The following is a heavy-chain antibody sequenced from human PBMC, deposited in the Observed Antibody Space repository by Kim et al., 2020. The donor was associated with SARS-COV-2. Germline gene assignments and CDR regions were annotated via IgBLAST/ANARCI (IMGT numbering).Heavy chain of an antibody. CDR2: IYHSGST. CDR3: ASRKSGSRFDY. D-gene: IGHD1-26*01. CDR1: GYSISSGYY. J-gene: IGHJ4*02. V-gene: IGHV4-38-2*02. Sequence: SETLSLTCTVSGYSISSGYYWGWIRQPPGKGLEWIGSIYHSGSTYYNPSLKSRVTISVDTSKNQFSLKLSSVTAADTAVYYCASRKSGSRFDYWGQGTLVTVSS.